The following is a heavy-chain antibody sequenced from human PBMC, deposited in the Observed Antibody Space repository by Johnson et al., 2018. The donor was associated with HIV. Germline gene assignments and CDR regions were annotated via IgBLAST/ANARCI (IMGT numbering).Heavy chain of an antibody. CDR1: GFTFNNAW. CDR3: VRRMVVGYHAFDI. Sequence: VQLVESGGGLVKAGGSLRLSCAASGFTFNNAWMSWVRQAPGKGLEWVGRIKSKNDGGTTDYAAPVKGRFTISRDDSKNTLYLQMNSLKTEDTAVYYCVRRMVVGYHAFDIWGQGTVVTVSA. V-gene: IGHV3-15*01. J-gene: IGHJ3*02. CDR2: IKSKNDGGTT. D-gene: IGHD2-21*01.